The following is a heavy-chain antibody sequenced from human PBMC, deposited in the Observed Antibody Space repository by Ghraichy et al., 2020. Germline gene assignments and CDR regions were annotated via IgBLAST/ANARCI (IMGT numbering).Heavy chain of an antibody. J-gene: IGHJ4*02. V-gene: IGHV2-5*01. CDR1: GFSLDTREVG. CDR2: IYWNDEK. D-gene: IGHD6-19*01. CDR3: AYSPGLVR. Sequence: SGPTLMKPTQTLTLTCTFSGFSLDTREVGVAWIRQPPGKALEWLALIYWNDEKRFSPSLKNRLTITKDTSKDQVVLTMTKMDPVDTATYYCAYSPGLVRWGQGILVTVSS.